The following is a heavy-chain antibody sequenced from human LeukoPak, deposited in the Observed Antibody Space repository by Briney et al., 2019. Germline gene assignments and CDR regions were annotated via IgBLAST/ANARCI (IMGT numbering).Heavy chain of an antibody. CDR2: ISSSGSTK. CDR1: GFTFSSYE. D-gene: IGHD3-10*01. V-gene: IGHV3-48*03. J-gene: IGHJ4*02. Sequence: GGSLRLSCAAPGFTFSSYEMNWVRQAPGKGLGWVSYISSSGSTKNYGDSVKALFPISRDNAKNSLYLQMNSLRAEDTAVYYCARSYYYGSGSYTKSIDYWGQGTLVTVSS. CDR3: ARSYYYGSGSYTKSIDY.